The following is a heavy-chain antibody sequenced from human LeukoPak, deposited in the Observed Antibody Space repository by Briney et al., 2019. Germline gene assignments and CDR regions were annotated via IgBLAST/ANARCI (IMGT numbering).Heavy chain of an antibody. CDR3: AGGVLEAQGWLQWMGTVYSMDV. Sequence: GGSLRLSCAASGFSFSSSAINWVRQAPGKGLEWVSSINQVSSHIYYADSVRGRFTISRDNAKNSLYLQMNSLRPDDTAVYYCAGGVLEAQGWLQWMGTVYSMDVWGQGTPVTVSS. CDR2: INQVSSHI. V-gene: IGHV3-21*04. CDR1: GFSFSSSA. D-gene: IGHD5-24*01. J-gene: IGHJ6*02.